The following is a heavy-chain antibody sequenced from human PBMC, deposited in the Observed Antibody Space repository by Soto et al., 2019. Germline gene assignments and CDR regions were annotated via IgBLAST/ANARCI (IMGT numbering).Heavy chain of an antibody. Sequence: QVQLVESGGGVVQPGRSLRLSCAASGFTFSSYALHWVRQAPGKGLEWVAVISYDGSSKYYADSVKGRFTVSRDNSKNTLYLQMNSLRAEDTAVYYCARDYYRFNSGYGFSMDVWGQGTTVTVSS. J-gene: IGHJ6*02. D-gene: IGHD5-12*01. CDR2: ISYDGSSK. CDR3: ARDYYRFNSGYGFSMDV. V-gene: IGHV3-30-3*01. CDR1: GFTFSSYA.